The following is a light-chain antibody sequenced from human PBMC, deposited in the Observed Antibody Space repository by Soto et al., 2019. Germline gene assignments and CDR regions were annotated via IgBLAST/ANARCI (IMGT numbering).Light chain of an antibody. CDR2: WAS. CDR3: QQYYTTPLT. CDR1: QSVLYSSNNNNY. V-gene: IGKV4-1*01. Sequence: DIVMTQSPDSLAVSLGERATINCKSSQSVLYSSNNNNYLAWYQPKPGQPPKLLIYWASTRESGVPDRFSGSGSGTDFTLTINSLQAEDVAVYYCQQYYTTPLTFGGGTNVEIK. J-gene: IGKJ4*01.